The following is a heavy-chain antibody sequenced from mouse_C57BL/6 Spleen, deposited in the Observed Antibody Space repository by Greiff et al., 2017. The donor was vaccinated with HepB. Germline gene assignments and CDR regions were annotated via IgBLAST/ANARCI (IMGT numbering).Heavy chain of an antibody. CDR1: GYSFTGYY. Sequence: VQLQQSGPELVKPGASVKISCKASGYSFTGYYMNWVKQSPEKSLEWIGEINPSTGGTTYNQKFKAKATLTVDKSSSTAYMQLKSLTSEDSAVYYCARRGYERDAMDYWGQGTSVTVSS. J-gene: IGHJ4*01. CDR2: INPSTGGT. V-gene: IGHV1-42*01. D-gene: IGHD2-3*01. CDR3: ARRGYERDAMDY.